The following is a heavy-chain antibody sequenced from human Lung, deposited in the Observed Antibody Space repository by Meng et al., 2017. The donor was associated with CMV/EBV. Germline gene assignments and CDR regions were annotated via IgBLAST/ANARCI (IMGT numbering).Heavy chain of an antibody. CDR3: ARGIVYGFWSGTQGWFDP. D-gene: IGHD3-3*01. Sequence: ASXXVSXKASGYTFTSYGISWVRQAPGQGLEWMGWISAYNGNTNYAQKLQGRVTMTTDTSTSTAYMELRSLRSDDTAVYYCARGIVYGFWSGTQGWFDPWXQETLVTVSS. V-gene: IGHV1-18*01. CDR2: ISAYNGNT. CDR1: GYTFTSYG. J-gene: IGHJ5*02.